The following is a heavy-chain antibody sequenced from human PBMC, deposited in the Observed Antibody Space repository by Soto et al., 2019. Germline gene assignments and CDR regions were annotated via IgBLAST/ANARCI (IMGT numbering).Heavy chain of an antibody. Sequence: SETLSLTCTVSGGSISTYYWSWLRQPPGKGLEWIGSIFYSGSTNYNPSLETGVTISVDTSKNQFSLKLSSVTAADTAVYYCARTGIAAAGIDYWGQGTLVTVSS. J-gene: IGHJ4*02. V-gene: IGHV4-59*12. D-gene: IGHD6-13*01. CDR2: IFYSGST. CDR3: ARTGIAAAGIDY. CDR1: GGSISTYY.